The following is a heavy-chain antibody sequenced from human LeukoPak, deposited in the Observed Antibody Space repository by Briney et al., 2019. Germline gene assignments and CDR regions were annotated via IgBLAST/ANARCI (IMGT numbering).Heavy chain of an antibody. CDR2: IYYSGST. D-gene: IGHD1-26*01. V-gene: IGHV4-39*01. CDR3: ARQSGSYSYYFDY. J-gene: IGHJ4*02. CDR1: GGPISSSSYY. Sequence: SETLSLTCTVSGGPISSSSYYWGWIRQPPGKGLEWIGSIYYSGSTYYNPSLKSRVTISVDTSKNQFSLKLSSVTAADTAVYYCARQSGSYSYYFDYWGQGTLVTVSS.